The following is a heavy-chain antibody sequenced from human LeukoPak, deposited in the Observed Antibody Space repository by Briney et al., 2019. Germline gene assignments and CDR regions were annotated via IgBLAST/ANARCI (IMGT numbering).Heavy chain of an antibody. CDR1: GYSLTNYW. CDR2: IYLGDSDT. V-gene: IGHV5-51*01. J-gene: IGHJ4*02. D-gene: IGHD6-19*01. Sequence: GESLKISCKGSGYSLTNYWIGWVRRMPGKGLEWMGIIYLGDSDTRYSPSFQGQVTISADKSISTAYLQWSSLKASDTAIYYCARHPSYTSGWPLDYWGQGTLVTVSS. CDR3: ARHPSYTSGWPLDY.